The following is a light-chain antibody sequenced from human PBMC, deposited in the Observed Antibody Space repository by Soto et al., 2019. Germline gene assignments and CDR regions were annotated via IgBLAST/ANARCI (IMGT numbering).Light chain of an antibody. Sequence: QSALTQPASMSESPGQSITISCTGTSSDIGGYNYISWYQQLPGKAPKFIIYDVRNRPSGVSNRFSGSRSGNTASLTISGLQAEDEADYYCSSYTSSSTVIFGGGTKLTVL. J-gene: IGLJ2*01. V-gene: IGLV2-14*01. CDR3: SSYTSSSTVI. CDR1: SSDIGGYNY. CDR2: DVR.